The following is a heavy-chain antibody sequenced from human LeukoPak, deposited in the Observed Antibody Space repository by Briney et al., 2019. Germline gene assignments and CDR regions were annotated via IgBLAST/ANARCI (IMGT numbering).Heavy chain of an antibody. Sequence: GESLKVSCKGSGYSFTSYWIGWVRQMPGKGLEWMGIIYPGDSDTRYSPSFQGQVTISADKSISTAYLQWSSLKASDTAMYYCARQDRGGGDYGDFQHWGQGTLVTVSS. CDR1: GYSFTSYW. CDR3: ARQDRGGGDYGDFQH. V-gene: IGHV5-51*01. J-gene: IGHJ1*01. CDR2: IYPGDSDT. D-gene: IGHD4-17*01.